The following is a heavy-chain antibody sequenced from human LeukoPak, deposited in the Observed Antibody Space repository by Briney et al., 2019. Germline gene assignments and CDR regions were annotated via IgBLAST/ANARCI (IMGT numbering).Heavy chain of an antibody. J-gene: IGHJ3*02. Sequence: PGGSLRLSCAASGFTFSSYSMSWVRQAPGKGLEWVSYISSSSSSTIYYADSVKGRFTISRDNAKNSLYLQMNSLRAEDTAVYYCARDTDCSGGSCYSDAFDIWVQGTMVTVCS. V-gene: IGHV3-48*01. CDR3: ARDTDCSGGSCYSDAFDI. CDR1: GFTFSSYS. D-gene: IGHD2-15*01. CDR2: ISSSSSSTI.